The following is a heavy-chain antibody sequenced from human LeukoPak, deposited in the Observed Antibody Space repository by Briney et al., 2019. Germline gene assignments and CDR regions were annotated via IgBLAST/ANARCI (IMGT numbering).Heavy chain of an antibody. D-gene: IGHD6-19*01. CDR2: IDIDGRST. J-gene: IGHJ2*01. V-gene: IGHV3-74*01. Sequence: SGGSLRLSCAASGFTFSNYWMNWVRQAPGKGLVWVSRIDIDGRSTRYADSVKGRFTISRDNAKNTLYLQVDSLRVDDTAVYYCARDRFPSSGWYWYFDLWGRGTLVTVSS. CDR3: ARDRFPSSGWYWYFDL. CDR1: GFTFSNYW.